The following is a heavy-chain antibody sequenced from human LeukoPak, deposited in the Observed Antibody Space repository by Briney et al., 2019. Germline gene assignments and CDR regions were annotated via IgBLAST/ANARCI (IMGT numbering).Heavy chain of an antibody. CDR3: AKDDIWELAYFFDS. D-gene: IGHD1-26*01. V-gene: IGHV3-23*01. CDR2: ISGSGGST. Sequence: PGGSLRLSCAASGLTFSSYAMSWVRQAPGKGLEWVAAISGSGGSTYYADNVKGRFTIPRDNSKNTLYLQMNSMGAEDTAVYYCAKDDIWELAYFFDSWGQGTLVTVSP. J-gene: IGHJ4*02. CDR1: GLTFSSYA.